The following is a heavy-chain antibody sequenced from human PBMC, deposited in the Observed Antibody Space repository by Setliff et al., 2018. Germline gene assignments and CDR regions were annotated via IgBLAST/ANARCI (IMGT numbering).Heavy chain of an antibody. CDR3: ARGGTFRYFDY. J-gene: IGHJ4*02. D-gene: IGHD5-12*01. CDR2: VYYSGIA. CDR1: GGSISTYY. Sequence: SETLSLTCTVSGGSISTYYWSRIRQPPGKGLEWIGYVYYSGIANYSPSLKSRLTISVDTSKNQFSLKLRSVTTADTAVYYCARGGTFRYFDYWGQGTPVTV. V-gene: IGHV4-59*01.